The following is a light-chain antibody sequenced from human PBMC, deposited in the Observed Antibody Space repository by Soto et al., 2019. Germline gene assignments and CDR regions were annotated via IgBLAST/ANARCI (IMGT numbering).Light chain of an antibody. CDR2: RTN. CDR3: VLYMGSGVSE. V-gene: IGLV8-61*01. Sequence: QTVVTQEPSFSVSPGGTVTLTCGLSSGSVSTSSYPSWYQQTPGQAPRTLIYRTNVRSSGVPDRFSGSILGNKAALTITGAQAEDESDYYCVLYMGSGVSEFGGGTKLTVL. CDR1: SGSVSTSSY. J-gene: IGLJ2*01.